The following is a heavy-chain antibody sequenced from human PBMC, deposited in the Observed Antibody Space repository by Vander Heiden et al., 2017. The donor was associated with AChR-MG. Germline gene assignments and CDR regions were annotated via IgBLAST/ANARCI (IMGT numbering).Heavy chain of an antibody. Sequence: QVQLVQSGAEVKKPGSSVKVSCKASGGTFSSYAISWVRQAPGQGLEWMGGIIPIFGTANYAQKFQCRVTITADESTSTAYMELSSLRSEDTAVYYCARNDHGGRYSYGPEGYWGQGTLVTVSS. V-gene: IGHV1-69*01. CDR3: ARNDHGGRYSYGPEGY. J-gene: IGHJ4*02. CDR1: GGTFSSYA. D-gene: IGHD5-18*01. CDR2: IIPIFGTA.